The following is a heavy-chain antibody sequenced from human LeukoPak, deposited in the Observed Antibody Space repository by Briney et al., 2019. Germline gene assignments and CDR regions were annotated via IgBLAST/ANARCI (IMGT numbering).Heavy chain of an antibody. D-gene: IGHD3-16*02. CDR3: ARVFYRYYGMDV. CDR2: ISGSGGST. CDR1: GFTFSSYA. V-gene: IGHV3-23*01. Sequence: GGSLRLSCAASGFTFSSYAMSWVRQAPGKGLEWVSAISGSGGSTYYADSVKGRFTISRDNSKNTLYLQMNSLRAEDTAVYYCARVFYRYYGMDVWGQGTTVTVSS. J-gene: IGHJ6*02.